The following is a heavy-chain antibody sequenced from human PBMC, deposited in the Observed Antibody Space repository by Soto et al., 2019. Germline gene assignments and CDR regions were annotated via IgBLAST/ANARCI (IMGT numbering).Heavy chain of an antibody. CDR3: AKARTDQSGTYFPFDY. V-gene: IGHV1-18*01. CDR2: ISPYTGNT. CDR1: GYTFTGYG. J-gene: IGHJ4*02. Sequence: ASVKVSCKTSGYTFTGYGISWARQAPGQGLEWMGWISPYTGNTNYAQNLQGRVTVTTDTSTNTAYMELRSLRSDDTAVYYCAKARTDQSGTYFPFDYWGQGTLVTVSS. D-gene: IGHD1-26*01.